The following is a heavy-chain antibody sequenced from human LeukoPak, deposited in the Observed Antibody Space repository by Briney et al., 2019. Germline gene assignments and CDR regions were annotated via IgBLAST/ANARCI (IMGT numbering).Heavy chain of an antibody. Sequence: PSETLSLTCTVSGVSISSYYCTWIRQPPRKELEWIGYIYYSVSTNYNPSLKSRVTISVDSSKQQFYLKLSCVTAAGTAVYYCAGEMVQVSSGYPYYYYMDVWGKGTTVTVSS. CDR1: GVSISSYY. CDR2: IYYSVST. D-gene: IGHD3-22*01. V-gene: IGHV4-59*01. J-gene: IGHJ6*03. CDR3: AGEMVQVSSGYPYYYYMDV.